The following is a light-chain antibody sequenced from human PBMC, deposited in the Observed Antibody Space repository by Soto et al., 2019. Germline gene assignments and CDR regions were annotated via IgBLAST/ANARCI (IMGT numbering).Light chain of an antibody. CDR1: QSFSSSY. CDR3: QQYGSSPFT. V-gene: IGKV3-20*01. CDR2: GAS. Sequence: EIVLTQSPGTLSLSPGERATLSCRASQSFSSSYLAWYQQKPGQAPRLLIYGASSRATGIPDRFSGSGSGTDLTLTISRLEREDFAVYYCQQYGSSPFTFGPGTKVDIK. J-gene: IGKJ3*01.